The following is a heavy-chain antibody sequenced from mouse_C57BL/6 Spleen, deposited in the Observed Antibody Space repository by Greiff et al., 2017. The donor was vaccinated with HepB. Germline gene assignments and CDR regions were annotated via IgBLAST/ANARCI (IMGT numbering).Heavy chain of an antibody. D-gene: IGHD1-1*01. CDR1: GYTFTSYW. CDR2: IDPSDSYT. CDR3: ARGNYYGSSYPLFDY. Sequence: VQLQQPGAELVKPGASVKLSCKASGYTFTSYWMQWVKQRPGQGLEWIGEIDPSDSYTNYNQKFKGKATLTVDQSSSTPYMQLRSLTSEDSAVYYCARGNYYGSSYPLFDYWGQGTTLTVSS. J-gene: IGHJ2*01. V-gene: IGHV1-50*01.